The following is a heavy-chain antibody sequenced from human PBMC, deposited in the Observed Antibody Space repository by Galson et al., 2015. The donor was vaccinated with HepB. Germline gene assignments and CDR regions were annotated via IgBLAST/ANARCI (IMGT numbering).Heavy chain of an antibody. CDR2: IYYTGNT. D-gene: IGHD3-16*01. CDR3: ARLYDAGAFDV. Sequence: SETLSLTCTVSGGSISSYYWNWIRQPPGKALEWIGYIYYTGNTNYDPSLKSRVTISLDTSKNQFSLNLNSVTAADTAIYYCARLYDAGAFDVWGQGTMVTVSS. J-gene: IGHJ3*01. CDR1: GGSISSYY. V-gene: IGHV4-59*08.